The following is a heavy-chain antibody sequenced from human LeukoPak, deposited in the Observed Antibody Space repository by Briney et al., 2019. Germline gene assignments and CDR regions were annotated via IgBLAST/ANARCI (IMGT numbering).Heavy chain of an antibody. J-gene: IGHJ4*02. V-gene: IGHV4-59*01. CDR1: GGSISSYY. CDR2: IYYSGST. Sequence: SETLSLTCTVSGGSISSYYWSWIRQPPGKGLEWIGYIYYSGSTNYNPSLKSRVTISVDTSKNQFSLKLSSVTAADTAVYYCASGDYYGSGSYAANWGQGTLVTVSS. CDR3: ASGDYYGSGSYAAN. D-gene: IGHD3-10*01.